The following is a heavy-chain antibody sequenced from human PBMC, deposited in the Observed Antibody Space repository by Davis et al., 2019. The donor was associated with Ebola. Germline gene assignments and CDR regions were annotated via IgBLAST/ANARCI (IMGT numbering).Heavy chain of an antibody. CDR1: GFSLSNARMG. CDR3: ARIDFWSGYPFDY. V-gene: IGHV2-26*01. CDR2: IFSNDEK. D-gene: IGHD3-3*01. J-gene: IGHJ4*02. Sequence: FGPTLVKPTETLTLTCTVSGFSLSNARMGVSWIRQPPGKALEWLAHIFSNDEKSYSTSLKSRLTISKDTSKSQVVLTMTNMDPVDTATYYCARIDFWSGYPFDYWGQGTLVTVSS.